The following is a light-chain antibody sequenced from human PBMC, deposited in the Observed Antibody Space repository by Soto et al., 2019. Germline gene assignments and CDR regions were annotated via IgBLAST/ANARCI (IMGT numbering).Light chain of an antibody. CDR1: QSLSYSDGNIY. CDR3: MQGTHRPIT. J-gene: IGKJ4*01. Sequence: DVVMTQSPLSLPVTLGQPASISCWSSQSLSYSDGNIYLNWFHQRPGQSPRRLIYKVFNRDSGVPDRFRGSGSGTDFTLKISRVEAEDVGIYYCMQGTHRPITFGGGTKVEIK. V-gene: IGKV2-30*01. CDR2: KVF.